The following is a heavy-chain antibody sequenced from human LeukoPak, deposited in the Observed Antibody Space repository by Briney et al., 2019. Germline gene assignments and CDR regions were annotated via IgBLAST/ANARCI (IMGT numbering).Heavy chain of an antibody. CDR1: GYTFTSYG. V-gene: IGHV1-18*01. CDR3: ARDLDQYNGRFGGFGHDF. Sequence: ASVKVSCKPSGYTFTSYGINWVRQAPGQGLEWMGWISAYNGNTNYAQSLQGRVTMTTDTSTSTVYMEMRSLTSDDTAVYYCARDLDQYNGRFGGFGHDFWGQGTLVTVSS. CDR2: ISAYNGNT. J-gene: IGHJ4*02. D-gene: IGHD3-10*01.